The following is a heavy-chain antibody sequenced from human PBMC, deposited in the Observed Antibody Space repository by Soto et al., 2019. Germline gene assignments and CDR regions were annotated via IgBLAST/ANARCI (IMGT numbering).Heavy chain of an antibody. D-gene: IGHD3-10*01. CDR2: IKQDGSEE. J-gene: IGHJ6*02. Sequence: EVQLVESGGGLVQPGGSLRLSCVDSGFTFSNYWMSWVRQAPVKGLEWVGNIKQDGSEENYVDSVKGRVTISRDNDKKSMNLQKNSMCAEDTDVSYCARIASSGRGWDVGAQGTTVVVSS. CDR1: GFTFSNYW. V-gene: IGHV3-7*01. CDR3: ARIASSGRGWDV.